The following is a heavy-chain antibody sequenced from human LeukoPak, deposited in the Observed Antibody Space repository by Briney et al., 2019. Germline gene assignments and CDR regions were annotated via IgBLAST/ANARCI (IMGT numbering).Heavy chain of an antibody. CDR3: AKVVPGGRYYYYYYGMDV. Sequence: GGSLRLSCAASGFTFSSYAMSWVCQAPGKGLEWVSAISGSGGSTYYADSVKGRFTISRDNSKNTLYLQMNSLRAEDTAVYYCAKVVPGGRYYYYYYGMDVWGQGTTVTVSS. D-gene: IGHD2-15*01. V-gene: IGHV3-23*01. CDR2: ISGSGGST. CDR1: GFTFSSYA. J-gene: IGHJ6*02.